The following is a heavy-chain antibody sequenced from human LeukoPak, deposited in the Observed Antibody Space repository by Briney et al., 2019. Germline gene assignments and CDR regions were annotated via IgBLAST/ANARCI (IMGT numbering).Heavy chain of an antibody. CDR3: ARDPTIEYNWNYGRAFDY. CDR2: INPSGGST. V-gene: IGHV1-46*01. Sequence: ASVKVSCKASGYTFTGYYMHWVRQAPGQGLEWMGIINPSGGSTSYAQKFQGRVTMTRDMSTSTVYMELSSLRSEDTAVYYCARDPTIEYNWNYGRAFDYWGQGTLVTVSS. D-gene: IGHD1-7*01. CDR1: GYTFTGYY. J-gene: IGHJ4*02.